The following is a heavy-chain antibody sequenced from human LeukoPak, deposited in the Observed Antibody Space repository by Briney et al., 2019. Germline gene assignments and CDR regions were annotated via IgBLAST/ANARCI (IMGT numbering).Heavy chain of an antibody. Sequence: ASVKVSCKASGYTFTGYYMHWVRQATGQGLEWMGWMNPNSGNTGYAQKFQGRVTITRNTSISTAYMELSSLRSEDTAVYYCARRAAAAGYNWFDPWGQGTLVTVSS. CDR2: MNPNSGNT. J-gene: IGHJ5*02. CDR1: GYTFTGYY. D-gene: IGHD6-13*01. CDR3: ARRAAAAGYNWFDP. V-gene: IGHV1-8*03.